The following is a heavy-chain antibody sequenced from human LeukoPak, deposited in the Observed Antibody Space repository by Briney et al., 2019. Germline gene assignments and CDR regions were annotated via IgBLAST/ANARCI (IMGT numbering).Heavy chain of an antibody. J-gene: IGHJ5*02. CDR2: IYYSGST. CDR3: ARDLKHNWFDP. Sequence: PSETLSLTCTVSGGSISSYYWSWIRQPPGKGLEWIGYIYYSGSTNYNPSLKSRVTISVDTSKNQFSLKLSSVTAADTAVYYCARDLKHNWFDPWGQGTLVTVSS. V-gene: IGHV4-59*01. CDR1: GGSISSYY.